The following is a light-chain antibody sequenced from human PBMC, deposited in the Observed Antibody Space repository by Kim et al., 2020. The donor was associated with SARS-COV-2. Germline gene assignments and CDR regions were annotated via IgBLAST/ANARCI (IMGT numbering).Light chain of an antibody. CDR1: NIGSKS. Sequence: SYELTQPPSVSVAPGKTARITCGGNNIGSKSVHWYQQKPGQAPVLVIYYDSDRPSGIPERFSGSNSGNTATLTISRVEAGDEADYYCQVWDSSSDPWVFGRGTQLTVL. V-gene: IGLV3-21*04. CDR2: YDS. CDR3: QVWDSSSDPWV. J-gene: IGLJ3*02.